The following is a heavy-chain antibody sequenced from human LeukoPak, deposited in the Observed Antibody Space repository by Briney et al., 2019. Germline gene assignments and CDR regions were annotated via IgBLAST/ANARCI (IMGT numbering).Heavy chain of an antibody. D-gene: IGHD3-10*01. CDR3: ARHTSGSYYMDV. Sequence: PSETLSLTCTVSGGSISSYYWSWIRQPPGKGLEWIGSIYYSGSTYYNPSLKSRVTISVDTSKNQFSLKLSSVTAADTAVYYCARHTSGSYYMDVWGKGTTVTISS. J-gene: IGHJ6*03. V-gene: IGHV4-59*05. CDR1: GGSISSYY. CDR2: IYYSGST.